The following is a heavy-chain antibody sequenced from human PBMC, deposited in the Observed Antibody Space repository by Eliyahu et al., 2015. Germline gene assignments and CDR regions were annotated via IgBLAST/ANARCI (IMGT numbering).Heavy chain of an antibody. CDR2: IYSGGST. Sequence: EVQLVETGGGLIQPGGSLXXSXXAXGFXVXSNYMSWVRQAPGKGLEWVSVIYSGGSTYYADSVKGRFTISRDNSKNTLYLQMNSLRAEDTAVYYCARAPWGWVPWGYFDYWGQGTLVTVSS. D-gene: IGHD7-27*01. J-gene: IGHJ4*02. V-gene: IGHV3-53*02. CDR3: ARAPWGWVPWGYFDY. CDR1: GFXVXSNY.